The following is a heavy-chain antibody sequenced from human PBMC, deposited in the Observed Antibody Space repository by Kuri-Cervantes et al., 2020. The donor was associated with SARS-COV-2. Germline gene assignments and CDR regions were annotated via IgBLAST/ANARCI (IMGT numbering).Heavy chain of an antibody. CDR2: IKQDGSEK. CDR1: GFTFSSYW. D-gene: IGHD6-13*01. CDR3: ARVGGRRGYSSSWPWGSYYYYMDV. J-gene: IGHJ6*03. Sequence: GGSLRLSCAASGFTFSSYWMSWVRQAPGKGLEWVANIKQDGSEKYYVDSVKGRFTISRDNAKNSLYLQMNSLRAEDTAVYYCARVGGRRGYSSSWPWGSYYYYMDVWGKGTMVTVSS. V-gene: IGHV3-7*01.